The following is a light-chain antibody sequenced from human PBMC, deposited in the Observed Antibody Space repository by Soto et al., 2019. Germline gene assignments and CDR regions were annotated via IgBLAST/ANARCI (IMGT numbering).Light chain of an antibody. CDR1: QSVSSSY. V-gene: IGKV3-20*01. CDR3: QQYRSSPPYT. Sequence: EIVLTQSPGTLSLSPGERATLSCRASQSVSSSYLASYQQKPGQAPRLLIYGASSRATGMPDRFSGSGSGTDFPLTISRLEPEDFGVVYCQQYRSSPPYTFGQGTKLEI. CDR2: GAS. J-gene: IGKJ2*01.